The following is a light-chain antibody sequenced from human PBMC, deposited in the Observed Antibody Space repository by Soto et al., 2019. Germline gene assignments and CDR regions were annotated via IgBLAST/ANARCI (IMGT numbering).Light chain of an antibody. J-gene: IGKJ4*01. Sequence: DIQMTQSPSTLSASVGDRVTITCRASQSVSTWLAWYQQKPGKAPELLIYAASTLQSGVPSRFSGSGSGPDFTLTISSLQPEDVATYYCQKYDHAPLTFGGGTKVDIK. V-gene: IGKV1-27*01. CDR3: QKYDHAPLT. CDR1: QSVSTW. CDR2: AAS.